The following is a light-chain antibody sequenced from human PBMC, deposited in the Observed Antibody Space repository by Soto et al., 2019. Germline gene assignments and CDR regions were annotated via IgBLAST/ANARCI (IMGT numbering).Light chain of an antibody. CDR2: TAS. CDR1: QSITNY. V-gene: IGKV1-39*01. J-gene: IGKJ2*01. Sequence: DIQMTQSPSSLSASVGDRVTITCRASQSITNYLNWYQQKPGEVPKLLIYTASSLQSGVPSRFSSSGSGTDFTLTISSLQPEDFATYYCQQSYSIPHSFGQGTKLEIK. CDR3: QQSYSIPHS.